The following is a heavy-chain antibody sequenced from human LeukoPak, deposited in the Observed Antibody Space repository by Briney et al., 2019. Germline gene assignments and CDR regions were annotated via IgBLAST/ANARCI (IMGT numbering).Heavy chain of an antibody. Sequence: GASVKVSCKASGYTFTSYDINWVRQATGQGLEWMGWMNPNSGNTGYAQKFQGRVTMGRNTSISTAYMELSSLRSEDTAVYYCARGPILITGTTPYYMDVWGKGTTVTISS. CDR1: GYTFTSYD. CDR2: MNPNSGNT. CDR3: ARGPILITGTTPYYMDV. V-gene: IGHV1-8*01. J-gene: IGHJ6*03. D-gene: IGHD1-20*01.